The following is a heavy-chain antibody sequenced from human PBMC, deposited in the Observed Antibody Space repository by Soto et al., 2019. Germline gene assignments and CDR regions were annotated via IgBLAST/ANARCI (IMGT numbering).Heavy chain of an antibody. CDR2: ITGSGNYI. D-gene: IGHD3-3*01. V-gene: IGHV3-21*04. CDR1: GFTFRSYT. J-gene: IGHJ4*02. CDR3: AKDFRRPGSGDDY. Sequence: GGSLRLSCVASGFTFRSYTMHWVRQAPGKGLEWVSSITGSGNYIYYTDSVKGRFTISRDNSKNTLYLQMNSLRAEDTAVYYCAKDFRRPGSGDDYWGQGTLVTVSS.